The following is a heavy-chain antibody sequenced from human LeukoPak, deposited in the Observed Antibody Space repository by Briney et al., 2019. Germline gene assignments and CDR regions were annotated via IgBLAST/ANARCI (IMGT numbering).Heavy chain of an antibody. CDR3: ARLDIRGYYFDY. D-gene: IGHD2-2*03. V-gene: IGHV1-18*01. CDR1: GYTFTCYG. J-gene: IGHJ4*02. CDR2: ISAYNGNT. Sequence: ASVKVSCKASGYTFTCYGISWVRQAPGQGLEWMGWISAYNGNTNYAQKLQGRVTMTTDTSTSTAYMELRSLRSDDTAVYYCARLDIRGYYFDYWGQGTLVTVSS.